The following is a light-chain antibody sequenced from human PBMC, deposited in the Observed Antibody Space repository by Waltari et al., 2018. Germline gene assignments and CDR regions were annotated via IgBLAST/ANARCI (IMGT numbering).Light chain of an antibody. CDR1: SSNLGSNY. CDR2: RNN. CDR3: AAWDDSHYV. Sequence: QSVLTQPPSASETPGQRVIISCSGSSSNLGSNYLYWYQQPPGTAPKLLIYRNNQRPSGVPDRFSGSKSGTSASLAISGLRSEDEAVYYCAAWDDSHYVFGTGTKVTVL. V-gene: IGLV1-47*01. J-gene: IGLJ1*01.